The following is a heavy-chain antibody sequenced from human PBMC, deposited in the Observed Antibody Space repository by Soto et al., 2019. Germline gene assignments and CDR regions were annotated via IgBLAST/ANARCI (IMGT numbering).Heavy chain of an antibody. V-gene: IGHV1-8*01. Sequence: RASVKVSCKASGYTFTSYDINWVRQATGQGLEWMGWMNPNSGNTGYAQKFQGRVTMTRNTSISTAYMELSSLRSEDTAVYYCARRGRYFEWLLARDAFDIWGQGTMVPVSS. CDR2: MNPNSGNT. D-gene: IGHD3-9*01. J-gene: IGHJ3*02. CDR3: ARRGRYFEWLLARDAFDI. CDR1: GYTFTSYD.